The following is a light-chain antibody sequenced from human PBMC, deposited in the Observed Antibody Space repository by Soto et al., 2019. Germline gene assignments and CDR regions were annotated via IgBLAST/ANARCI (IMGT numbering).Light chain of an antibody. J-gene: IGKJ1*01. Sequence: EIVMTQSPDTLSVSPGETATLSCRASESVNGNLAWYQQKPGQAPRLLIHRASTRANGVIARFSRSGSGTEYPLTINSLQSEDFAVYYCQQYNYWPSFGQGTKVDIK. V-gene: IGKV3-15*01. CDR2: RAS. CDR3: QQYNYWPS. CDR1: ESVNGN.